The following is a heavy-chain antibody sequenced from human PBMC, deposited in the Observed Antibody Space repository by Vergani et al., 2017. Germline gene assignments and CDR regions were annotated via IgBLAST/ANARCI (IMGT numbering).Heavy chain of an antibody. D-gene: IGHD1-1*01. V-gene: IGHV3-30*03. J-gene: IGHJ1*01. CDR3: ATKSCGTPGCQIGYFRE. CDR1: GFTSSYYG. Sequence: QVHLVESGGGVVQPGRSLRLSCVVSGFTSSYYGLHWVRQAPGKGLEWVAVISYYGTQKYYADSVKGRFTISRDNSKSTPYLQMNSLRTEDTAVYYCATKSCGTPGCQIGYFREWGQGTLVTVSS. CDR2: ISYYGTQK.